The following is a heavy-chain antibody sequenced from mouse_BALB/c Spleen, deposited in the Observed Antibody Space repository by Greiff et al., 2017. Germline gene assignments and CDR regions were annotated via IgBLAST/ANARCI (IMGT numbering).Heavy chain of an antibody. CDR1: GFTFSSFG. CDR2: ISSGSSTI. J-gene: IGHJ4*01. D-gene: IGHD2-14*01. CDR3: ASQVRRGYYAMDY. V-gene: IGHV5-17*02. Sequence: EVKLVESGGGLVQPGGSRKLSCAASGFTFSSFGMHWVRQAPEKGLEWVAYISSGSSTIYYADTVKGRFTISRDNPKNTLFLQMTSLRSEDTAMYYCASQVRRGYYAMDYWGQGTSVTVSS.